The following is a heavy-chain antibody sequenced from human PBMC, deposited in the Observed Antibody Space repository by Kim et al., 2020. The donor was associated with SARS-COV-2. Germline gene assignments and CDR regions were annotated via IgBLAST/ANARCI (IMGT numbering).Heavy chain of an antibody. Sequence: ASVKVSCKASGYTFTSYDINWVRQATGQGLEWMGWMNPNSGNTGYAQKFQGRVTMTRNTSISTAYMELSSLRSEDTAVYYCARSGYTLVRYYYYGMDVWGQGTTVTVSS. CDR3: ARSGYTLVRYYYYGMDV. D-gene: IGHD3-10*01. V-gene: IGHV1-8*02. CDR2: MNPNSGNT. J-gene: IGHJ6*02. CDR1: GYTFTSYD.